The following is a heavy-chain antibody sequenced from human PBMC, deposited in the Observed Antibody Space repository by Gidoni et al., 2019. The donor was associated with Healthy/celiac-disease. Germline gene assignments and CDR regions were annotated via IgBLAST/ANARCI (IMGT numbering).Heavy chain of an antibody. V-gene: IGHV4-34*01. CDR3: ARGKAAGRYYYYYYGMDV. CDR2: INHSGST. J-gene: IGHJ6*02. CDR1: GGSFSGYY. D-gene: IGHD6-13*01. Sequence: QVQLQQWGAGLLKPSETLSLTCAVYGGSFSGYYWSWIRQPPGKGLEWIGEINHSGSTNYNPSLKSRVTISVDTSKNQFSLKLSSVTAADTAVYYCARGKAAGRYYYYYYGMDVWGQGTTVTVSS.